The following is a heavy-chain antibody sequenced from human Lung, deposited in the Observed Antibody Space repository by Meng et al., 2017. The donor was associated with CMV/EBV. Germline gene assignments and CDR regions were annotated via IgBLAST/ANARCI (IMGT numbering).Heavy chain of an antibody. D-gene: IGHD1-26*01. CDR1: GYTFSAYQ. V-gene: IGHV1-2*02. CDR3: ARFGGAPVGSTPPDY. CDR2: INPSSGVT. Sequence: SVXVSXXTSGYTFSAYQMHWIRQAPGHGLEWMGWINPSSGVTRSAPKYQGRVTMTSDRYSTAYLELTSLTSDDTAFYYCARFGGAPVGSTPPDYWGQGTLVTVSS. J-gene: IGHJ4*02.